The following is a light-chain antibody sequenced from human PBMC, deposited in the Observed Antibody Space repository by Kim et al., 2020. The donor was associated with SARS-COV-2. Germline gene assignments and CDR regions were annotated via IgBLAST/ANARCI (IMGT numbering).Light chain of an antibody. J-gene: IGLJ1*01. Sequence: SYELTQPPSVSVAPGKTARITCGGNNIGSESVHWYQQKPGQAPVLVIYYDSDRPSGIPERFSGSNSGNTATLTISRVEAGDEADYYCQVWDSSSDHYVCG. CDR2: YDS. CDR1: NIGSES. V-gene: IGLV3-21*04. CDR3: QVWDSSSDHYV.